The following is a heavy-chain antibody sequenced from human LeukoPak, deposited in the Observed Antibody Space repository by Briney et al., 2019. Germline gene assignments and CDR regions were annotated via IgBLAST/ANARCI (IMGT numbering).Heavy chain of an antibody. V-gene: IGHV4-59*12. Sequence: PSETLSLTCSVSGGSISSYYWSWIRQPPGKGLEWIGYIHYSGSTNYNPSLKSRVTISVDTSKNQFSLKLSSVTAADTAVYYCARGRSNGWFYWGQGTLVTVSS. D-gene: IGHD2-8*01. CDR2: IHYSGST. CDR3: ARGRSNGWFY. CDR1: GGSISSYY. J-gene: IGHJ4*02.